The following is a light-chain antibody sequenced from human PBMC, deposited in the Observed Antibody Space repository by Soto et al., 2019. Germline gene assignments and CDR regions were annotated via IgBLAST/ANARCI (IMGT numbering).Light chain of an antibody. CDR1: QSLNSSY. CDR3: QQYGSSPPIT. J-gene: IGKJ5*01. Sequence: DIVLTQSSGTLSLSPGERATLSCRASQSLNSSYLAWYQQKPGQAPRLLIYDASSRATGIPDRFSGSGSGTDFTLTISRLEPEDSAVYYCQQYGSSPPITFGQGTRLEIK. CDR2: DAS. V-gene: IGKV3-20*01.